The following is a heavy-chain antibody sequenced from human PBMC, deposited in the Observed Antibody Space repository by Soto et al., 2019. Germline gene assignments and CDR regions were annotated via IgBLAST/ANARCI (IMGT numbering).Heavy chain of an antibody. CDR2: IYYTGSV. Sequence: QVQLQESGPGLVKPSETLSLTRTVSGGSISSYYCSWIRQAPGKGLEWIGYIYYTGSVNYNPSLKSRVTISVDTSKNQFSLKLSSVTAADTALYYCATEMSSGYSAFDHWGQGTLVTVSS. CDR1: GGSISSYY. J-gene: IGHJ4*02. D-gene: IGHD3-22*01. V-gene: IGHV4-59*01. CDR3: ATEMSSGYSAFDH.